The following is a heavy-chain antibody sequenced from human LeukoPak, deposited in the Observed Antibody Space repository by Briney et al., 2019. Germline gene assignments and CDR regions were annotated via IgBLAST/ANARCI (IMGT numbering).Heavy chain of an antibody. CDR2: IYYSGST. V-gene: IGHV4-59*01. J-gene: IGHJ5*02. CDR1: GGSISSYY. CDR3: ARDLGPYNWFDP. Sequence: SETLSLTCTVSGGSISSYYWSWIRQPPGKGLEWIGYIYYSGSTNYNPSLKSRVTISVDTSKNQFSLKLSSVTAADTAVYYCARDLGPYNWFDPWGQGTLVTVSS. D-gene: IGHD3-16*01.